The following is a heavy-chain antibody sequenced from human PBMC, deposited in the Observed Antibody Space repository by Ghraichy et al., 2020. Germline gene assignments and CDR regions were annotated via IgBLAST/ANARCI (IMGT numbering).Heavy chain of an antibody. CDR2: IKSKTDGGTT. CDR1: GFTFSNAW. J-gene: IGHJ1*01. Sequence: GGSLRLSCAASGFTFSNAWMSWVRQAPGKGLEWVGRIKSKTDGGTTDYAAPVKGRFTISRDDSKNTLYLQMNSLKTEDTAVYYCTTDMVVIAIRPGEDFQHWGQGTLVTVSS. CDR3: TTDMVVIAIRPGEDFQH. D-gene: IGHD2-21*01. V-gene: IGHV3-15*01.